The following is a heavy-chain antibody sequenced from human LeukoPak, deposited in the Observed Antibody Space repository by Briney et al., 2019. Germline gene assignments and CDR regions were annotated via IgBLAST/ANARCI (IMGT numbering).Heavy chain of an antibody. CDR2: IYYSGST. Sequence: PSETLSLTCTVSGGSISSYYWSWIRQPPGKGLEWIGYIYYSGSTNYNPSLKSRVAISVDTSKNQFSLKLSSVTAADTAVYYCASSGTVTEYYFDYWGQGTLVTASS. D-gene: IGHD4-17*01. CDR3: ASSGTVTEYYFDY. CDR1: GGSISSYY. V-gene: IGHV4-59*01. J-gene: IGHJ4*02.